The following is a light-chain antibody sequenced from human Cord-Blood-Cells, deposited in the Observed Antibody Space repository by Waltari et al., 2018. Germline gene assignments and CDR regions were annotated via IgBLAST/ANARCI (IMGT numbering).Light chain of an antibody. V-gene: IGLV2-11*01. CDR2: DVS. CDR1: SSAVGGYYF. Sequence: QSALTQPRSVSASPGQSLTSSCTGTSSAVGGYYFVSRYQQHPGKAPKLMIYDVSKRPSGVPDRFSGSKSGNTASLTISGLQAEDEADYYCCSYAGSYTYVVFGGGTKLTVL. CDR3: CSYAGSYTYVV. J-gene: IGLJ2*01.